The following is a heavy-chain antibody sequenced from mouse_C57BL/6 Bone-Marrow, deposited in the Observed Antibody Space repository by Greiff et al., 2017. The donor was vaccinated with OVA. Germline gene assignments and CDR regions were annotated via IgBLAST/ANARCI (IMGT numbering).Heavy chain of an antibody. D-gene: IGHD1-1*01. V-gene: IGHV1-81*01. J-gene: IGHJ2*01. CDR3: ASLGYGSSFGY. CDR2: IYPRSGNT. Sequence: VQRVESGAELARPGASVKLSCKASGYTFTSYGISWVKQRTGQGLEWIGEIYPRSGNTYYNEKFKGRDTLTADKSSSTAYMELRSLTSEDSAVYFCASLGYGSSFGYWGQGTTLTVSS. CDR1: GYTFTSYG.